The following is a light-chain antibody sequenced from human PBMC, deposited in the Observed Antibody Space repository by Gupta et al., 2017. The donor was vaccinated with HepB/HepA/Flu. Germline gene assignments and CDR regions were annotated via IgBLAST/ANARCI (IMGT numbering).Light chain of an antibody. V-gene: IGKV1-39*01. CDR1: ENINKY. Sequence: DIQMTQFPSSLSASVGDRVTITCRASENINKYLKWYQQRPGKAPEVLLYAVSTLQAGVPSRFSGGGSGTDFRLTINNLQPEDCATYYCQQSYSYPLTFGQGTKVEIK. CDR2: AVS. CDR3: QQSYSYPLT. J-gene: IGKJ1*01.